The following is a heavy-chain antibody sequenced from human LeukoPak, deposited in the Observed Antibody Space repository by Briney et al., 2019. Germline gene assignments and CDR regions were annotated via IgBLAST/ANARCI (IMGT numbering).Heavy chain of an antibody. J-gene: IGHJ4*02. Sequence: GGSLRLSCSASGFTFSSYAMHWVRQAPGKGLEYVSVISSNGGSTYYADSVKGRLTISRDNSKNTLYLQMSSLRAEDTAVYYCVKGGTYSSGWYGDYWGQGTLVTVSS. D-gene: IGHD6-19*01. CDR2: ISSNGGST. CDR3: VKGGTYSSGWYGDY. V-gene: IGHV3-64D*09. CDR1: GFTFSSYA.